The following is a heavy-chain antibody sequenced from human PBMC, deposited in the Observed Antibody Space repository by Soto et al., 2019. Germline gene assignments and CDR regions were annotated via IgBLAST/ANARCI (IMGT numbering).Heavy chain of an antibody. CDR3: ARGGSRSADLPTY. Sequence: VRLQESGPGLVEPSETLSLTCSVSGDSINNYYWSWIRQPAGKGLEWIWRIYSSGSANYNPSLKTRATMSVDTSKNQVFLSVTSVTAADTAVYFCARGGSRSADLPTYWGQGIQVTVSS. D-gene: IGHD1-1*01. J-gene: IGHJ4*02. V-gene: IGHV4-4*07. CDR2: IYSSGSA. CDR1: GDSINNYY.